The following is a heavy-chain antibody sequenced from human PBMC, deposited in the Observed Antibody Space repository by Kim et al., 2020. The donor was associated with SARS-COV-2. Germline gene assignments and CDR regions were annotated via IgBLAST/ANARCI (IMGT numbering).Heavy chain of an antibody. J-gene: IGHJ6*01. CDR3: AKGYCSGGSCYSDYYYG. D-gene: IGHD2-15*01. CDR2: ISWNSGSI. Sequence: GGSLRLSCAASGFTFDDYAMHWVRQAPGKGLEWVSGISWNSGSIGYADSVKGRFTISRDNAKNSLYLQMNSLRAEDTALYYCAKGYCSGGSCYSDYYYG. V-gene: IGHV3-9*01. CDR1: GFTFDDYA.